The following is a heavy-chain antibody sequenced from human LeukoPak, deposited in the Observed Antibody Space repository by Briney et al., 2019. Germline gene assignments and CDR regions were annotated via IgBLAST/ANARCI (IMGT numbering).Heavy chain of an antibody. Sequence: PSETLSLTCAVYGGSFSGYYWSWIRQPPGKGLEWIGEINHSGSTNYNPSLKSRVTISVDTSKNQFSLKLSSVTAADTAVYYCARGDFWSGYSGGGYLDYWGQGTLVTVSS. D-gene: IGHD3-3*01. V-gene: IGHV4-34*01. CDR3: ARGDFWSGYSGGGYLDY. CDR1: GGSFSGYY. J-gene: IGHJ4*02. CDR2: INHSGST.